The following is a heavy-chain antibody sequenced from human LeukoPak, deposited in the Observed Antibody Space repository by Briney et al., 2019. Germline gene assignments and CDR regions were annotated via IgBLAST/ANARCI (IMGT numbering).Heavy chain of an antibody. CDR3: ARDDILDP. V-gene: IGHV1-18*01. J-gene: IGHJ5*02. CDR1: GYTFTSYG. Sequence: ASVKVSCKASGYTFTSYGISWVRQAPGQGLEWMGWISAYNGNTNYAQKLQGRVTITRDTSASTAYMELSSLRSEDTAVYYCARDDILDPWGQGTLVTVSS. CDR2: ISAYNGNT.